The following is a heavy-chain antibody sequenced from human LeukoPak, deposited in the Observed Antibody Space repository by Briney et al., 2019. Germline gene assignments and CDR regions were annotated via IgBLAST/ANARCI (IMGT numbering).Heavy chain of an antibody. CDR1: GYTFTGYY. D-gene: IGHD6-13*01. CDR2: INPNSGGT. Sequence: GASVKVSCKASGYTFTGYYMHWVRQAPGQGLEWMGWINPNSGGTNYAQKFQGRVTMTRDTSISTAYMELSRLRSDDTAVYYCARPKYSSSWYNWFDPWGQGTLVTVSS. J-gene: IGHJ5*02. CDR3: ARPKYSSSWYNWFDP. V-gene: IGHV1-2*02.